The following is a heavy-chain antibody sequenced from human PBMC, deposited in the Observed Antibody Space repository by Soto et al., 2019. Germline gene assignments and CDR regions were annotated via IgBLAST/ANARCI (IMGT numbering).Heavy chain of an antibody. Sequence: GGSLRLSCAASGFIFNNHGIHWVRQAPGQGLEWVSLIGNDGSNKFYADSVKGRFSISRDNSKYMVYLQMKSLRVEDTAMYYCARETRGYSYGDPLDFLGQGTLVTVYS. CDR3: ARETRGYSYGDPLDF. J-gene: IGHJ4*02. CDR2: IGNDGSNK. CDR1: GFIFNNHG. D-gene: IGHD5-18*01. V-gene: IGHV3-33*01.